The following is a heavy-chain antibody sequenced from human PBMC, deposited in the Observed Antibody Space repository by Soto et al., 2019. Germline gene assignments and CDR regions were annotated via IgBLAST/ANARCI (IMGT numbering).Heavy chain of an antibody. Sequence: ASVKVSCKASGYTFTSYYMHWVRQAPGQGLERMGWINPNSGGTNYAQKFQGWVTMTRDTSISTAYMELSRLRSDDTAVYYCARGPPVLRYFDWLLPYDYWGQGTLVTVSS. CDR2: INPNSGGT. D-gene: IGHD3-9*01. V-gene: IGHV1-2*04. J-gene: IGHJ4*02. CDR3: ARGPPVLRYFDWLLPYDY. CDR1: GYTFTSYY.